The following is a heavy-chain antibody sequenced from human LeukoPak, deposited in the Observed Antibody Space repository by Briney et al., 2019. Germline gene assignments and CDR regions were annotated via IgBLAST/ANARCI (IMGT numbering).Heavy chain of an antibody. J-gene: IGHJ4*02. CDR3: ARGQGFAWWSPFGY. V-gene: IGHV1-2*02. Sequence: ASVKVSCKASGYTFTGYYMHWVRQAPGQGLEWLGWINPNNGGTNYAQKFQGRVTITRNTSISTAYMELSSLRSEDTAVYYCARGQGFAWWSPFGYWGQGTLVTVSS. D-gene: IGHD2-15*01. CDR1: GYTFTGYY. CDR2: INPNNGGT.